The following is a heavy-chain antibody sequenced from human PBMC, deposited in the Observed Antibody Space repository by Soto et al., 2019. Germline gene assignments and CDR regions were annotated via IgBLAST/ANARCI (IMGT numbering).Heavy chain of an antibody. J-gene: IGHJ4*02. CDR3: ARALSGGYDRPFDY. CDR1: GFTVSSNY. V-gene: IGHV3-66*01. D-gene: IGHD5-12*01. CDR2: IYSGGST. Sequence: EVQLVESGGGLVQLGGSLRLSCAASGFTVSSNYMNWVRQAPGKGLEWVSIIYSGGSTNYADSVKGRFTISRDNSKNTLYLQMNSLRAEDTAVYYCARALSGGYDRPFDYWGQGALITVSS.